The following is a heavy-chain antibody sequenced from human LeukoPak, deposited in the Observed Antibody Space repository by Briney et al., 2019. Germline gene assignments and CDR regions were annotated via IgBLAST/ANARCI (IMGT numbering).Heavy chain of an antibody. J-gene: IGHJ5*02. D-gene: IGHD2-2*01. CDR2: INSNGGRT. CDR1: GFPFDVYG. Sequence: GSLRLSCAASGFPFDVYGMSWVRQTPGKGLEWVSGINSNGGRTGYADSVKGRFTISRDNAKNSLYLQMNSLRAEDTALYHCARDLGCSSTSCFNWFDPWGQGTLVTVSS. V-gene: IGHV3-20*01. CDR3: ARDLGCSSTSCFNWFDP.